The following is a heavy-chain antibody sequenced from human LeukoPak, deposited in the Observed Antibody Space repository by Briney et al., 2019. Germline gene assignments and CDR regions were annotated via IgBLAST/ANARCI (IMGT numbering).Heavy chain of an antibody. Sequence: GGSLRLSCAASGFTFSSYAMHWVRQAPGKGLEWVSGISWNSGSIGYADSVKGRFTISRDNAKNSLYLQINSLRAEDTALYFCAKARYSSGYHDAFDIWGQGTMVTVS. D-gene: IGHD6-19*01. CDR3: AKARYSSGYHDAFDI. CDR2: ISWNSGSI. V-gene: IGHV3-9*01. J-gene: IGHJ3*02. CDR1: GFTFSSYA.